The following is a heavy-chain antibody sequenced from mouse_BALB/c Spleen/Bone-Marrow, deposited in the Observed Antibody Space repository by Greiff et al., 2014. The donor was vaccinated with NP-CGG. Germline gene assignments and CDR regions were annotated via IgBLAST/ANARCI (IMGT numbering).Heavy chain of an antibody. J-gene: IGHJ2*01. CDR1: GYTFTDYW. Sequence: VQLVESGAELVMPGASVKMSCKASGYTFTDYWMHWVKQRPGQGLEWIGAIDTSDSYTSYYQKFKGKATLTVDESSSTAYMQLSSLTSEDSAVYYCAREGYGYQYFDYWGQGTTLTVSS. D-gene: IGHD2-2*01. V-gene: IGHV1-69*01. CDR2: IDTSDSYT. CDR3: AREGYGYQYFDY.